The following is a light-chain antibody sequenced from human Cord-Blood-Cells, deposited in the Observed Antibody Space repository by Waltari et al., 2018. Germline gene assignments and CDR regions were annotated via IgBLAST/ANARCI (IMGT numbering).Light chain of an antibody. Sequence: EIVVTQSPATLSLSPGERATLSCRASQSVSSYLAWYQQKPGQAPRLLIYDASHRATGTPARFSGSGFGTDFTLTISSLEPEDFAVYYCQQRSNWPITFGQGTRLEIK. J-gene: IGKJ5*01. CDR1: QSVSSY. CDR3: QQRSNWPIT. CDR2: DAS. V-gene: IGKV3-11*01.